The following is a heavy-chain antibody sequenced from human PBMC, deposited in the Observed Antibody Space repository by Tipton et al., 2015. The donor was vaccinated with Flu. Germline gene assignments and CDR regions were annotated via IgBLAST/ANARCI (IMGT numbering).Heavy chain of an antibody. J-gene: IGHJ4*02. CDR2: ISYSGNT. D-gene: IGHD3-10*02. CDR1: GGSINSYF. Sequence: TLSLTCTVSGGSINSYFWSWIRQPPGKGLEWIGGISYSGNTYSNPSLKSRVVISVDTSKNQFSLKLTSVTAADTAVYYCARLSYYDVDLKNFYSEDWGRGTLVTVSS. V-gene: IGHV4-59*05. CDR3: ARLSYYDVDLKNFYSED.